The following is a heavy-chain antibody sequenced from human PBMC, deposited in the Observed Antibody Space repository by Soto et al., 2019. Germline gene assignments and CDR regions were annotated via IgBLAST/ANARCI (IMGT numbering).Heavy chain of an antibody. CDR3: ARENYDSSGYYQPPPTSYFDY. CDR2: IIPIFGTA. J-gene: IGHJ4*02. CDR1: GGPFSSNA. V-gene: IGHV1-69*13. D-gene: IGHD3-22*01. Sequence: SVQVSFPASGGPFSSNAISWVRQAPGQGLEWMGGIIPIFGTANYSQKFHGRVTITADESTSTAYMELSSLRSEDTAVYYCARENYDSSGYYQPPPTSYFDYWGQGTMVTVSS.